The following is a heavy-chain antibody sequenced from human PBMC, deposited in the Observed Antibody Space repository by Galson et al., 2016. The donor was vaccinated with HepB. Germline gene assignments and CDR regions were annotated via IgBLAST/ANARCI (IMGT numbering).Heavy chain of an antibody. CDR2: VSFNGKVQ. V-gene: IGHV3-30*03. CDR1: GFTFGDYG. Sequence: SLRLSCAASGFTFGDYGMHWVRQAPGKGPEWVGVVSFNGKVQYYADSVKGRFTISRDNSKNTLYLQMNSLRAGDTAVYYCARDLPLLGWGQGTLVTVSS. J-gene: IGHJ4*02. CDR3: ARDLPLLG. D-gene: IGHD2-15*01.